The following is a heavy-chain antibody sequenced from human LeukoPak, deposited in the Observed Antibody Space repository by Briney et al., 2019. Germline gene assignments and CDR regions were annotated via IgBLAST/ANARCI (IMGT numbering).Heavy chain of an antibody. J-gene: IGHJ4*02. V-gene: IGHV3-30*04. CDR2: ISYDGSNK. Sequence: GRSLRLSCAASGFTFSTYTIHWVRQAPGKGLEWVAVISYDGSNKYYADSVKGRFTISRDNSKNTLYLQMNSLRAEDTALYYCAKDWNYDGSGSFWDWGQGTLVTVSS. CDR3: AKDWNYDGSGSFWD. D-gene: IGHD3-10*01. CDR1: GFTFSTYT.